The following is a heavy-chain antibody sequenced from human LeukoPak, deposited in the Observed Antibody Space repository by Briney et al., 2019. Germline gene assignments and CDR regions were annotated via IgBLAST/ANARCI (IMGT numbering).Heavy chain of an antibody. V-gene: IGHV1-18*01. CDR3: ARAFARDVYNINWFDP. Sequence: GASVKVACKASGYTFTSYAISWVRQAPGQGLEWMGWISAYNDYTNYAQSLQGRVTMTTDTSTSTSYMELTSLRSDDTAVYYCARAFARDVYNINWFDPWGQGTLVTVSS. CDR1: GYTFTSYA. D-gene: IGHD5-24*01. CDR2: ISAYNDYT. J-gene: IGHJ5*02.